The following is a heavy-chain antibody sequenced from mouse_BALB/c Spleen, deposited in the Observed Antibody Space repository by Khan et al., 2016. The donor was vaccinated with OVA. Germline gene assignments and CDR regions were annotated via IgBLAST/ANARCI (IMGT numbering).Heavy chain of an antibody. CDR1: GYSITSDYA. Sequence: EVQLQESGPGLVKPSQSLSLTCTVTGYSITSDYAWNWIRQFPGNKLEWMGYISYSGRTSYNPSLKSRISITRATSKTQFFLQLNSVTTEDTATDYCARSVTITTVVATDFDYWGQGTTLTVSS. CDR3: ARSVTITTVVATDFDY. J-gene: IGHJ2*01. V-gene: IGHV3-2*02. D-gene: IGHD1-1*01. CDR2: ISYSGRT.